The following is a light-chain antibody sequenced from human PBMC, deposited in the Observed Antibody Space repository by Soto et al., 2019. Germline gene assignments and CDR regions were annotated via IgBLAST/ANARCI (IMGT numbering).Light chain of an antibody. Sequence: QSVLTQPPSASGTPGQRVTISCSGSSSNIGSNTVNWYQQLPGTAPKLLIYSNNQRPSGVPDRFSGCKSGTSASLAISGRQSEDEADYYCAAWDDSLNGWVFGGGTKLTVL. J-gene: IGLJ3*02. CDR3: AAWDDSLNGWV. V-gene: IGLV1-44*01. CDR2: SNN. CDR1: SSNIGSNT.